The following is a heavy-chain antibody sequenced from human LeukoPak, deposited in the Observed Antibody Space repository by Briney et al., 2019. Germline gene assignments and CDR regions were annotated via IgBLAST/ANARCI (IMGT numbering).Heavy chain of an antibody. CDR3: ARGYCSGGSCYSTYYYYMDV. CDR2: IRYDGSNK. J-gene: IGHJ6*03. Sequence: GGSLRLSCAASGFTFSSYGMHWVRQAPGKGLEWVAFIRYDGSNKYYADSVKGRFTISRDNAKNSLYLQMNSLRAEDTAVYYCARGYCSGGSCYSTYYYYMDVWGKGTTVTVSS. D-gene: IGHD2-15*01. V-gene: IGHV3-30*02. CDR1: GFTFSSYG.